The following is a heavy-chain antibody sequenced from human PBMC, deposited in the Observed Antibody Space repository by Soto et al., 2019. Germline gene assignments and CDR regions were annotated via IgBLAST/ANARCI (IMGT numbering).Heavy chain of an antibody. CDR3: VRHVRRGNSESYYYYYGMDG. V-gene: IGHV5-51*01. CDR2: IYPGDSDT. CDR1: GYSFTSYW. D-gene: IGHD2-21*02. J-gene: IGHJ6*02. Sequence: GESLKISCKGSGYSFTSYWIGWVRQMPGKGLEWMGIIYPGDSDTRYSPSFQGQVTISADKSISTAYLQWSSLKASDTAMYYCVRHVRRGNSESYYYYYGMDGWGQGTTVTVSS.